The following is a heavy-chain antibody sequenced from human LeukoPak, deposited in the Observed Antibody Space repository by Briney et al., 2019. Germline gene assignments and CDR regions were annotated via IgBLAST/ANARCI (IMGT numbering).Heavy chain of an antibody. V-gene: IGHV6-1*01. Sequence: SQTLSLTCAISGDSVSSNSAAWNWIRQSPSRGLEWLGRTYYRSKWYNDYAVSVKSRITINTDTSKNQFSLQPNSVTPEDTAVYYCARVHHYYGSGSYYTFDYWGQGTLVTVSS. J-gene: IGHJ4*02. CDR1: GDSVSSNSAA. CDR3: ARVHHYYGSGSYYTFDY. D-gene: IGHD3-10*01. CDR2: TYYRSKWYN.